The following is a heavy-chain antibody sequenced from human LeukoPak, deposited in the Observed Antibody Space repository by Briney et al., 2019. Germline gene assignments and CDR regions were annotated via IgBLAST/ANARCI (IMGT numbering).Heavy chain of an antibody. V-gene: IGHV4-34*01. D-gene: IGHD3-10*01. CDR2: INNSGST. CDR3: ARGSLWFRYFDY. Sequence: SETLSLTCDVNSGSFSGYYWSWIRQPPGKGLEWIGEINNSGSTNYNPSLKSRVTMSVDTSKNQFSLKLSSVTAADTAVYYCARGSLWFRYFDYWGQGTLVTVSS. J-gene: IGHJ4*02. CDR1: SGSFSGYY.